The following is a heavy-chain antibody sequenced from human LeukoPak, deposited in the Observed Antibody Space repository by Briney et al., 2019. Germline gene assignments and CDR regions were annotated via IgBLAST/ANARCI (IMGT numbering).Heavy chain of an antibody. CDR2: ISHDGSKK. V-gene: IGHV3-30*18. D-gene: IGHD2-8*01. Sequence: TGRSLRLSCAASGFTFGNYGMHWVRQAPGKGLEYVAAISHDGSKKYYADFVKGRFTISRDNSKSTLYLEMNSLRVDDTAVYYCVKGYCTTLSCLGDFFDPWGQGTRVTVSS. CDR1: GFTFGNYG. J-gene: IGHJ5*02. CDR3: VKGYCTTLSCLGDFFDP.